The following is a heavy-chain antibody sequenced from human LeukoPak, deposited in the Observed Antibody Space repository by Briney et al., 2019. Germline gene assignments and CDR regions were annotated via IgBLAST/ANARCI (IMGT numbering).Heavy chain of an antibody. Sequence: PSQTLSLTCTVSGASISSGNYYWSWVRQPPGKGLEWIGLIYYSGTAYDNPSLRSRVTISLDPSKNQVSLRLTSLPAADTAMYYCARMPSPRISAAGPFDFWGQGTLVTVSS. CDR1: GASISSGNYY. CDR3: ARMPSPRISAAGPFDF. CDR2: IYYSGTA. V-gene: IGHV4-30-4*01. D-gene: IGHD6-13*01. J-gene: IGHJ4*02.